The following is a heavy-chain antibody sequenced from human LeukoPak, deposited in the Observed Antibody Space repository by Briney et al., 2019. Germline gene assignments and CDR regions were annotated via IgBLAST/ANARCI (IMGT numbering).Heavy chain of an antibody. D-gene: IGHD6-19*01. CDR2: AYYGGDA. V-gene: IGHV4-39*01. CDR1: GGSIDSSGSY. J-gene: IGHJ6*02. CDR3: ARLFSRGWPYYYGLGA. Sequence: SETLSLTCTVSGGSIDSSGSYWGWIRQPPGNGLEWIGCAYYGGDAYYNPSLKSRVTISADLSKNQFSLSLTSVTAADTALYYCARLFSRGWPYYYGLGAWGQGTTVIVSS.